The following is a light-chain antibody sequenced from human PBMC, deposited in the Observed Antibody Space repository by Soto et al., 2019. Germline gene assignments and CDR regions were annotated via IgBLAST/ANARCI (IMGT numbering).Light chain of an antibody. Sequence: EIVLPRSPGTMSLSPGERATHSCRASRSVSSSYLAWYQQKPGQAPRLLIYGASGRATGIPDRFSGSGSGTDFTLTISRLEPEDFAVYYCQQYDISPWTFGQGTKVDIK. CDR3: QQYDISPWT. CDR1: RSVSSSY. CDR2: GAS. J-gene: IGKJ1*01. V-gene: IGKV3-20*01.